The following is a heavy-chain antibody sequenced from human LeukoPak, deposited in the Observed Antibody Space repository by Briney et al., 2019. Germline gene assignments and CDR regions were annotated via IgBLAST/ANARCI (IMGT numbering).Heavy chain of an antibody. CDR2: IYPGYSDT. CDR1: GYSFTSYW. Sequence: GESLKISCKGSGYSFTSYWIGWVRQMPGKGLGWMGIIYPGYSDTRYSPSCQGHATISADKAISTAYRQWSSLKASDTAMYYCARLGYYYDLEAPGSLYYMDVWGKGTTVTVSS. V-gene: IGHV5-51*01. D-gene: IGHD3-22*01. CDR3: ARLGYYYDLEAPGSLYYMDV. J-gene: IGHJ6*03.